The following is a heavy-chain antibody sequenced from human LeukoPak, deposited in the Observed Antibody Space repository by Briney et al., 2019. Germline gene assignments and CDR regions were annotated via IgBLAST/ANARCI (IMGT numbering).Heavy chain of an antibody. CDR2: ISGSGGNT. CDR3: ARDPGHYYDSSGYFGY. J-gene: IGHJ4*02. Sequence: GGSLRLSCAASGFTFISYVMSWVRQAPGKGLEWVSAISGSGGNTYYADSVKGRFTISRDNAKNSLYLQMNSLRAEDTAVYYCARDPGHYYDSSGYFGYWGQGTLVTVSS. CDR1: GFTFISYV. V-gene: IGHV3-23*01. D-gene: IGHD3-22*01.